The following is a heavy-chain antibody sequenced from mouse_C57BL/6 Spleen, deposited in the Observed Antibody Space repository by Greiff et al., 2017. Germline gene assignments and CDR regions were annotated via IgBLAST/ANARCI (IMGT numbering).Heavy chain of an antibody. CDR3: ARHYDYGDYYAMDY. CDR2: ISYDGSN. V-gene: IGHV3-6*01. J-gene: IGHJ4*01. CDR1: GYSITSGYY. D-gene: IGHD2-4*01. Sequence: EVKLMESGPGLVKPSQSLSLTCSVTGYSITSGYYWNWIRQFPGNKLEWMGYISYDGSNNYNPSLKNRISITRDTSKNQFFLKLNSVTTEDTATYYCARHYDYGDYYAMDYWGQGTSVTVSS.